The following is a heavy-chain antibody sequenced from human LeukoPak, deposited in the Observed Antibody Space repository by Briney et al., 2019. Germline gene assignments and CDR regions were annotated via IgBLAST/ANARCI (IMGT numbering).Heavy chain of an antibody. V-gene: IGHV1-2*02. J-gene: IGHJ6*02. CDR1: GYTFTGYY. CDR2: INPNSGGT. D-gene: IGHD2-15*01. Sequence: ASVEVSCKASGYTFTGYYMHWVRQAPGQGLEWMGWINPNSGGTNYAQKFQGRVTMTRDTSISTAYMELSRLRSDDTAVYYCARELGYCSGGSCYSSYYGMDVWGQGTTVTVSS. CDR3: ARELGYCSGGSCYSSYYGMDV.